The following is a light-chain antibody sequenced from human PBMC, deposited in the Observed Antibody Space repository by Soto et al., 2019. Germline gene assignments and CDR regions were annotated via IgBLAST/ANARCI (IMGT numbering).Light chain of an antibody. CDR2: DAS. J-gene: IGKJ1*01. V-gene: IGKV1-5*01. CDR3: QQYNGYWT. Sequence: DIQMTQSPSTLSASVRDRVTITCRASQSVGTWLAWYQQKPGKPPTLLIYDASNLESGVPSRFSGSGSGAEFTLTISSLQPEDFATYVCQQYNGYWTFGQGTKVEIK. CDR1: QSVGTW.